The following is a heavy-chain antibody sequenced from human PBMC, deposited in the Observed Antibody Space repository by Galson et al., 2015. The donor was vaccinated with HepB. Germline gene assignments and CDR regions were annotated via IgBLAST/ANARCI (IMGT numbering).Heavy chain of an antibody. V-gene: IGHV3-15*01. D-gene: IGHD3-16*02. CDR2: IKSKTDGGTT. Sequence: SLRLSCAASGFTFSNAWMSWVRQAPGKGLEWVGRIKSKTDGGTTDYAAPVKGRFTISRDDSKNTLYLQMNSLKTEDTAVYYCTTAHTHLYDYVWGSFRRFDYWGQGTLVTVSS. CDR3: TTAHTHLYDYVWGSFRRFDY. J-gene: IGHJ4*02. CDR1: GFTFSNAW.